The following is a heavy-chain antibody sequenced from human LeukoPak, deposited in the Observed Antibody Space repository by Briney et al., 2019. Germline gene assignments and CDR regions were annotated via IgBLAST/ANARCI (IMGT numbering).Heavy chain of an antibody. CDR1: GGSMSSGSYY. CDR2: IYYSGSA. J-gene: IGHJ3*02. Sequence: TSETLSLTCSVSGGSMSSGSYYWSWIRQHPGKGLEWIGYIYYSGSADYNPSLKGRVTMLVETSKNQFSLKLSSVTAADTAVYYCARGEKRFLERFLNTFDIWGQGTMVTVSS. V-gene: IGHV4-31*03. D-gene: IGHD3-3*01. CDR3: ARGEKRFLERFLNTFDI.